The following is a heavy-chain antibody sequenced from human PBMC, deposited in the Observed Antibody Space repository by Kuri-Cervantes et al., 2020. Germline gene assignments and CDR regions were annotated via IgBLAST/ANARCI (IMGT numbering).Heavy chain of an antibody. CDR2: ISYDGSNK. V-gene: IGHV3-33*05. J-gene: IGHJ4*02. Sequence: GGSLRLSCAASGFTFSSYGMHWVRQAPGKGLEWVAVISYDGSNKYYADSVKGRFTISRDNSKNTLYLQMNSLRTEDTAIYYCTKGMLDGSGSYVDSHWGQGTLVTVSS. D-gene: IGHD3-10*01. CDR1: GFTFSSYG. CDR3: TKGMLDGSGSYVDSH.